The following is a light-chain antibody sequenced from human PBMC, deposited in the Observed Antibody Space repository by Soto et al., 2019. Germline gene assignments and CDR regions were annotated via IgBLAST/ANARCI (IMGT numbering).Light chain of an antibody. Sequence: DIPMTQSPSSLSASVGGRVTITCRASQSVGSLLNWFQQRPGIAPKLLIYAASTLQSGAPSMFSGSGAGTDFTLIISSLQPEDFATYYCQQSYSLPYTFGQGTKLEI. V-gene: IGKV1-39*01. CDR3: QQSYSLPYT. CDR2: AAS. CDR1: QSVGSL. J-gene: IGKJ2*01.